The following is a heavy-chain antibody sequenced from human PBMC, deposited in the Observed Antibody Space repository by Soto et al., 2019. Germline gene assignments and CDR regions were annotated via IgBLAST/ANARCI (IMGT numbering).Heavy chain of an antibody. J-gene: IGHJ4*02. D-gene: IGHD1-1*01. CDR1: GASISNYY. CDR2: IYASGTT. CDR3: ARESRSELGTVEY. V-gene: IGHV4-4*07. Sequence: QVRLQESGPGLVKPSETLSLTCTVSGASISNYYWSWIRQPAGKGLECLGRIYASGTTTYNPSLTRRVTMSVDTSKNQFSLNLNSVTAADTAVYYCARESRSELGTVEYWGQGTLVTVSS.